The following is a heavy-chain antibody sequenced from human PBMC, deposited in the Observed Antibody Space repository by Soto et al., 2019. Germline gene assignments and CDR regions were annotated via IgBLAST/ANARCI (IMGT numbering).Heavy chain of an antibody. CDR3: ARGGPAQDIVATIEEDAFDI. CDR2: IYTSGST. V-gene: IGHV4-4*07. Sequence: SETLSLTCTVSGGSISSYYWSWIRQPAGKGLEWIGRIYTSGSTNYNPSLKSRVTMSVDTSKNQFSLKLSSVTAADTAVYYCARGGPAQDIVATIEEDAFDIWGQRTMVTVSS. CDR1: GGSISSYY. D-gene: IGHD5-12*01. J-gene: IGHJ3*02.